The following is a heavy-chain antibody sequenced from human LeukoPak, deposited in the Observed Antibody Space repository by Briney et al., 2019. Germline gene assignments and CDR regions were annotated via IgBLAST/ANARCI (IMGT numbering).Heavy chain of an antibody. CDR2: ISGSGGST. CDR3: AKYGGSYHTPFDY. V-gene: IGHV3-23*01. D-gene: IGHD1-26*01. J-gene: IGHJ4*02. CDR1: GFTFSSYA. Sequence: GGSLRLSCAASGFTFSSYAMSGVRQARGKGLEWVSAISGSGGSTYYADSVKGRFTISRDNSKNTLYLQMNSLRAEDTGVYYCAKYGGSYHTPFDYWGQGTLVTVSS.